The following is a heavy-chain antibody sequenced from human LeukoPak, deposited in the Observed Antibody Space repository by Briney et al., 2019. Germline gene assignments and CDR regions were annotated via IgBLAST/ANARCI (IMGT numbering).Heavy chain of an antibody. CDR2: IYYTGGT. J-gene: IGHJ4*02. D-gene: IGHD4-11*01. CDR3: ARHGGTRVTLVEVYYFDY. Sequence: SETLSLTFSVSGGPISSSSYYWGWIRQPPGKGLEWIGSIYYTGGTYYSPSLKSRVTMSVDTSKNQFSLNLRSVTAADTAVYYCARHGGTRVTLVEVYYFDYWGQGTLVTVSS. CDR1: GGPISSSSYY. V-gene: IGHV4-39*01.